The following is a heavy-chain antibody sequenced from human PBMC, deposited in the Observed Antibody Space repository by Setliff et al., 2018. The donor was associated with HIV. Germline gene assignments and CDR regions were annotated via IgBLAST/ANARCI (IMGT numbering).Heavy chain of an antibody. J-gene: IGHJ4*02. CDR3: ARDSPLSHFDY. CDR1: GFTFSTYP. V-gene: IGHV3-23*01. CDR2: ISGSDGSS. Sequence: GGSLRLSCAASGFTFSTYPMSWVRQAPGKGLEWVSGISGSDGSSYYADSVRGRFTISRDNYKNTLYLQMNSLRPEDTAVYYCARDSPLSHFDYWGQGILVTSPQ.